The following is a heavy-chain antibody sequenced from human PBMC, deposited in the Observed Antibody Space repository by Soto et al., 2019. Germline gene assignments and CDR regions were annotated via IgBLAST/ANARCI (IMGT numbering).Heavy chain of an antibody. CDR2: IYYSGST. CDR1: GGSISSGGYY. V-gene: IGHV4-31*03. J-gene: IGHJ5*02. CDR3: ARGHVLGGAYCISTSCWYNWFDP. D-gene: IGHD2-2*01. Sequence: QVQLQESGPGLVKPSQTLSLTCTVSGGSISSGGYYWSWIRQHPGKGLEWIGYIYYSGSTYYNPSLKSRVTISVDTSKNQFSLKLSSVTAADTAVYYCARGHVLGGAYCISTSCWYNWFDPWGQGTLVTVSS.